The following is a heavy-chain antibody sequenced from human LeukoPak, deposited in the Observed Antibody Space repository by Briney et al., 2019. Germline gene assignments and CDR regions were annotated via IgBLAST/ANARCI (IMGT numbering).Heavy chain of an antibody. CDR3: AKDLFGEYYDFWSGPPRLNDAFDI. Sequence: GGSLGLSCAASGFTFSDYYMSWIRQAPGKGLEWVSYISSSGSTIYYADSVKGRFTISRDNSKNTLYLQMNSLRAEDTAVYYCAKDLFGEYYDFWSGPPRLNDAFDIWGQGTMVTVSS. V-gene: IGHV3-11*01. J-gene: IGHJ3*02. CDR1: GFTFSDYY. D-gene: IGHD3-3*01. CDR2: ISSSGSTI.